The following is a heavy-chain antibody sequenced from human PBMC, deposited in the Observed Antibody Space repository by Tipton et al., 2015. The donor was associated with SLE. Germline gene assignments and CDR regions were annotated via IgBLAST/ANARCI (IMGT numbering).Heavy chain of an antibody. CDR2: IYTSGST. D-gene: IGHD4-17*01. V-gene: IGHV4-61*02. Sequence: TLSLTCTVSGGSISSGSYYWSWIRQPAGKGLEWIGRIYTSGSTNYNPSLKSRVTISVDTSKNQFSLQLSSVTAADTAVYYCARDRRCWYFDLCGRGTLVTVSS. J-gene: IGHJ2*01. CDR1: GGSISSGSYY. CDR3: ARDRRCWYFDL.